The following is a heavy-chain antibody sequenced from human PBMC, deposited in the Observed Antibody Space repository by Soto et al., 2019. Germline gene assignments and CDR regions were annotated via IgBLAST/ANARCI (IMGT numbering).Heavy chain of an antibody. CDR2: IYYSGST. J-gene: IGHJ5*02. V-gene: IGHV4-59*01. D-gene: IGHD6-13*01. CDR3: AAAAGSDDWFDP. Sequence: SETLSLTCTVSGGSISSYYWSWIRQPPGKGLEWIGYIYYSGSTNYNPSLKSRVTISVDTSKNQFSLKLSSVTAADTAVYYCAAAAGSDDWFDPWGQGTLVTVSS. CDR1: GGSISSYY.